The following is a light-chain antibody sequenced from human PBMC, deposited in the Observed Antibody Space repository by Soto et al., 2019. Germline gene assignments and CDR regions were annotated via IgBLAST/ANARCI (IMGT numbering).Light chain of an antibody. CDR3: QYRGIWPPGAT. CDR2: DAS. J-gene: IGKJ4*01. Sequence: EIVLTQSPVTQSLSPGERATLSGRASQSINNYLAWYQQKPGQPPRLLIYDASNRATAIPVRFSGSGSGTDFTLTISSLEPEDSAVYYCQYRGIWPPGATFGGGTKVEIK. CDR1: QSINNY. V-gene: IGKV3-11*01.